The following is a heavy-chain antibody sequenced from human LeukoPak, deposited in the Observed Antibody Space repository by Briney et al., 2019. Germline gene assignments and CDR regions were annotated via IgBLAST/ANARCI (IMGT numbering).Heavy chain of an antibody. Sequence: GGSLRLSCAASGFTFSTYWMNWYRQAPGKGLDWVGNINQDASGMNYVGSARDPFTISRDNAKNSLNLKMNSLRAEHTAVYYCSTDRDNSDWQKRFDSWGQGTLVTVSS. CDR3: STDRDNSDWQKRFDS. J-gene: IGHJ4*02. V-gene: IGHV3-7*01. CDR2: INQDASGM. CDR1: GFTFSTYW. D-gene: IGHD2-21*02.